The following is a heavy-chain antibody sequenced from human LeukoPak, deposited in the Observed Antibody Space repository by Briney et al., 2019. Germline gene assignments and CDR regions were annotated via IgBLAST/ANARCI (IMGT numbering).Heavy chain of an antibody. CDR3: SRGGVVPLKHWFDP. Sequence: SGGSLRLSCAASAFTVRNNYMSWVRQAPGKGLEWVSVIYSGGSTYYADSVKGRFTISRDNSKNTLYLQMNSLRGERTALWYCSRGGVVPLKHWFDPWGQGTLVTVSS. CDR2: IYSGGST. J-gene: IGHJ5*02. CDR1: AFTVRNNY. D-gene: IGHD2-2*01. V-gene: IGHV3-53*01.